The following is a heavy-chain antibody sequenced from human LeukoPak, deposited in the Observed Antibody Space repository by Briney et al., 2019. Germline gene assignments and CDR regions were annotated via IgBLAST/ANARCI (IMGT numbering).Heavy chain of an antibody. Sequence: GGSLRLSCAASGFTFDDYAMHWVRQAPGKGLEWVSGISWNSGSIGYADSVKGRFTISRDNAKNSLYLQMNSLRAEDMALYYCAKARHCDSSGYFDYWGQGTLVTVSS. J-gene: IGHJ4*02. CDR3: AKARHCDSSGYFDY. V-gene: IGHV3-9*03. CDR1: GFTFDDYA. D-gene: IGHD3-22*01. CDR2: ISWNSGSI.